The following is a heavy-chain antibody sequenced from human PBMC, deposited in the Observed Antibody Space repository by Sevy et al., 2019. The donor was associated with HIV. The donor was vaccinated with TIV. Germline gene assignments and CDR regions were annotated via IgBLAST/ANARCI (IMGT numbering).Heavy chain of an antibody. V-gene: IGHV4-34*01. Sequence: SETLSLTCAVYGGSFSGYYWSWIRQPPGKGLEWIGEINHSGSTNYNPSLKSRVTISVDTSKNQCSLKLSSVTAADTAVYYCARGHYYDSSGYGSGSSWFDPWGQGTLVTVSS. CDR1: GGSFSGYY. CDR3: ARGHYYDSSGYGSGSSWFDP. D-gene: IGHD3-22*01. CDR2: INHSGST. J-gene: IGHJ5*02.